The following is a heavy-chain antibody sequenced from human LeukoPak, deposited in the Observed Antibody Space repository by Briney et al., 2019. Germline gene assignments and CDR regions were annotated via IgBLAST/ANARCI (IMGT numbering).Heavy chain of an antibody. CDR1: GGTFSSYA. CDR3: ARTGTGGDYYYGMDV. Sequence: GASVKVSCKASGGTFSSYAISWVRQAPGQGLEWMGGVIPIFGTANYAQKFQGRVTITADESTSTAYMELSSLRSEDTAVYYCARTGTGGDYYYGMDVWGKGTTVTVSS. V-gene: IGHV1-69*13. J-gene: IGHJ6*04. CDR2: VIPIFGTA. D-gene: IGHD3-10*01.